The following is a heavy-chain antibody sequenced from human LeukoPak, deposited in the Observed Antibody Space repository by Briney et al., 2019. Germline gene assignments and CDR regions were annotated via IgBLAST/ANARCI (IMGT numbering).Heavy chain of an antibody. CDR2: ISSSSAYI. J-gene: IGHJ5*02. D-gene: IGHD1-26*01. V-gene: IGHV3-21*04. CDR3: ARDVGNWFDP. CDR1: GFTFSSYA. Sequence: GGSLRLSCAASGFTFSSYAMHWVRQAPGKGLEWVSSISSSSAYIYYADSVKGRFTISRDNAKNSLYLQLNSLRAEDTAVYYCARDVGNWFDPWGQGTLVTVSS.